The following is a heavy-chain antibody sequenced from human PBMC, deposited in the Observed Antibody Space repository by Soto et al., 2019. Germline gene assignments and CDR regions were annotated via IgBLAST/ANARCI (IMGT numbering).Heavy chain of an antibody. J-gene: IGHJ3*02. CDR2: IWYDGSNK. V-gene: IGHV3-33*01. CDR1: GFTFSSYG. CDR3: ASPPRLLSGYDAFDI. Sequence: QVQLVESGGGVVQPGRSLRLSCAASGFTFSSYGMHWVRQAPGKGLEWVAVIWYDGSNKYYADSVKGRFTISRDNSKNTLYLKMNSLRAEDTAVYYCASPPRLLSGYDAFDIWGQGTMVTVSS. D-gene: IGHD2-15*01.